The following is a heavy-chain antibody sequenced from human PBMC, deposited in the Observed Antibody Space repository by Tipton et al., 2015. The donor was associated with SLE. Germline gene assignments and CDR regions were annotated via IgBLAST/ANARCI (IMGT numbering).Heavy chain of an antibody. CDR1: GGSLNNHF. J-gene: IGHJ4*02. Sequence: TLSLTCTVSGGSLNNHFCSWIRQSAGKGLEWIGRVSPSGGTNYNPSLKSRVTISVDTSKNQFSLKLTSMTAADTAVYYCARSELLAAKLDYWGQGTLVTVSS. CDR2: VSPSGGT. V-gene: IGHV4-4*07. D-gene: IGHD2-15*01. CDR3: ARSELLAAKLDY.